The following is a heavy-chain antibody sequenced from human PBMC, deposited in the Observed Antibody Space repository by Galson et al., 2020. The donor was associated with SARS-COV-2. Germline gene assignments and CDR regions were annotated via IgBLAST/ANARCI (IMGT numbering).Heavy chain of an antibody. D-gene: IGHD2-21*02. V-gene: IGHV3-53*05. CDR1: GFTVSSNY. Sequence: GESLKISCAASGFTVSSNYMSWVRQAPGKGLEWVSVIYSGGSTYYADSVKGRFTISRDNSKNTLYLQMNSLRAEDTAVYYCASSYCGGDCYSQDFDYWGQGTLVTVSS. CDR2: IYSGGST. J-gene: IGHJ4*02. CDR3: ASSYCGGDCYSQDFDY.